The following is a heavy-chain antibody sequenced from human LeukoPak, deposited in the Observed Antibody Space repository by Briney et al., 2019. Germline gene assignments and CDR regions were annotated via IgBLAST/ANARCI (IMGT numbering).Heavy chain of an antibody. V-gene: IGHV4-59*05. CDR1: GGSISSYY. D-gene: IGHD6-13*01. Sequence: SETLSLTCTVSGGSISSYYWSWIRQPPGKGLEWIGSIYYSGSTYYNPSLKSRVTISVDTSKNQFSLKLSSVTAADTAVYYCARHLILAAAAPYYFDYWAREPWSPSPQ. CDR2: IYYSGST. CDR3: ARHLILAAAAPYYFDY. J-gene: IGHJ4*02.